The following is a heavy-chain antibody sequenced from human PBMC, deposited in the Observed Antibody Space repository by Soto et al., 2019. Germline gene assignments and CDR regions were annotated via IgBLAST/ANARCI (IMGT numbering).Heavy chain of an antibody. D-gene: IGHD3-10*01. CDR1: GVTFSNYA. Sequence: PGGSLRLSCAASGVTFSNYAMSWVRQAPGKGQEWVSAISASVGSTYYTDSVKGRCTISRDNSKNTLYLQMNSLRAEDTAVYYCAKGGQSYDYWGQGTLVTVSS. J-gene: IGHJ4*02. CDR3: AKGGQSYDY. CDR2: ISASVGST. V-gene: IGHV3-23*01.